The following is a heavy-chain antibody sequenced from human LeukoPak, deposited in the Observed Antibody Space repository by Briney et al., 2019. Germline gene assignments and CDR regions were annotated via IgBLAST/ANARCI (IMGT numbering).Heavy chain of an antibody. CDR2: ISAYNGNT. CDR1: GYTFTSYG. J-gene: IGHJ4*02. D-gene: IGHD4-17*01. V-gene: IGHV1-18*01. CDR3: ARDYYGDYSGDY. Sequence: ASVKVSCKASGYTFTSYGISWVRQAPGQGLEWMGWISAYNGNTNYAQKLQGRVTMTTDTSTSTAYMELRSLRSDDTDVYYCARDYYGDYSGDYWGQGTLVTVSS.